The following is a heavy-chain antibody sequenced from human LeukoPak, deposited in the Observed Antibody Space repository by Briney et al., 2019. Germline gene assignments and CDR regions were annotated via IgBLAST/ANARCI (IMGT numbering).Heavy chain of an antibody. D-gene: IGHD2-2*02. V-gene: IGHV3-21*01. CDR3: ARDQAPPYQLLYQWGPPLDYYYMDV. CDR1: GFTFSSYS. CDR2: ISSSSSYI. J-gene: IGHJ6*03. Sequence: GGSLRLSCAASGFTFSSYSMNWVRRAPGKGLEWVSSISSSSSYIYYADSVKGRFTISRDNAKNSLYLQMNSLRAEDTAVYYCARDQAPPYQLLYQWGPPLDYYYMDVWGKGTTVTVSS.